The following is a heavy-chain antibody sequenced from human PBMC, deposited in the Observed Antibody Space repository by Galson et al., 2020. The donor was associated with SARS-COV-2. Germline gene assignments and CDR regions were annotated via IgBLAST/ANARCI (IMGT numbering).Heavy chain of an antibody. D-gene: IGHD3-16*01. V-gene: IGHV1-69*13. CDR3: ARYPLADDAYGYYSDF. CDR2: IIPIFGTT. J-gene: IGHJ4*02. CDR1: GGTFSNYA. Sequence: SVKVSCKASGGTFSNYAVNWVRQAPGQGLEWMGEIIPIFGTTNYAQKFQGRVTFTADGSTGTAYMELSSLRSEDTAVYYCARYPLADDAYGYYSDFWGQGTLVTVSS.